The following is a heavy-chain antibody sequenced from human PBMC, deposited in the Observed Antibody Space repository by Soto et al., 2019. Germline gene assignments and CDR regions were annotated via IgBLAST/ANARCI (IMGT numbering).Heavy chain of an antibody. Sequence: QVQLQESGPGLVKPSQTLSLTCTVSGGSISSGGYYWSLIRQHPGKGLEWIGYIYYSGTTYYNPSLKSRVAISVVTSKDQFSLNLSSVTAADTAVYYCARSDGYNFDYWGQGTLVTVSS. CDR2: IYYSGTT. V-gene: IGHV4-31*03. D-gene: IGHD5-12*01. CDR3: ARSDGYNFDY. J-gene: IGHJ4*02. CDR1: GGSISSGGYY.